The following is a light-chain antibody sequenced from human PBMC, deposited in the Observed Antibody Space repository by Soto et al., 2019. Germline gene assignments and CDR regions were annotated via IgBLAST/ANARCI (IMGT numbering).Light chain of an antibody. V-gene: IGKV1-39*01. CDR3: QQSYKTPYT. CDR1: QSLTSH. Sequence: DIQLTQSPSSLSASAGDRVTITCRASQSLTSHLTWYQQKPGEAPKLLIYAASSLQSGVPSRFSGSGSGTDFTLTINSLQPGDFATYYCQQSYKTPYTFGQGTKLELK. J-gene: IGKJ2*01. CDR2: AAS.